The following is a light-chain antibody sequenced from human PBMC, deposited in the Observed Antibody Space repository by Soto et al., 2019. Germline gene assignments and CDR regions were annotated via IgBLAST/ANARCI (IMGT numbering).Light chain of an antibody. CDR2: DVS. CDR3: SSYTSSRTLYV. Sequence: LTQPASVSGSPGQSITISCTGAISDVGIYNYVSWYQQHPGKAPKLIIYDVSNRPSGVSNRFSGSKSGNTASLTISGLQAEDEADYYCSSYTSSRTLYVFGTGTKGTVL. J-gene: IGLJ1*01. CDR1: ISDVGIYNY. V-gene: IGLV2-14*01.